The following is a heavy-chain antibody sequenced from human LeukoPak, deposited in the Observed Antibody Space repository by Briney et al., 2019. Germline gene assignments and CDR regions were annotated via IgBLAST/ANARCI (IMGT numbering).Heavy chain of an antibody. CDR1: GYTFTGYY. V-gene: IGHV1-2*02. D-gene: IGHD3-22*01. CDR2: INPNSGGN. J-gene: IGHJ1*01. Sequence: ASVKVSCKASGYTFTGYYMHWVRQAPGQGLEWMGWINPNSGGNNYAQKLQGRVTITSDTSVGTAYMELSRLRCDYTAVYYCAREVEYYESSLGFQHWGQGTLVTVSS. CDR3: AREVEYYESSLGFQH.